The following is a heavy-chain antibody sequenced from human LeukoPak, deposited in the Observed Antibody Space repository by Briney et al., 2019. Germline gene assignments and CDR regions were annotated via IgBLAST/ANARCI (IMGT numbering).Heavy chain of an antibody. J-gene: IGHJ4*02. CDR1: GGSISSGGYY. V-gene: IGHV4-61*02. Sequence: KPSETLPLTCTVSGGSISSGGYYWSWIRQPAGKGLEWIGRIYTSGSTNYNPSLKSRVTMSVDTSKNQFSLQLSSVTAADTAVYYCRGVRFGELFDYWGQGTLVTVSS. D-gene: IGHD3-10*01. CDR3: RGVRFGELFDY. CDR2: IYTSGST.